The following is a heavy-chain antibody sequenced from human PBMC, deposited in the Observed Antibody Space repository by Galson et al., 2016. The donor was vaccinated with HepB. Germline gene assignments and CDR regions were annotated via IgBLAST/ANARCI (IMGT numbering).Heavy chain of an antibody. J-gene: IGHJ4*02. CDR2: IWADGSNQ. Sequence: LRLSCAASGFTFSNYGMHWVRQAPGKGLEWVAVIWADGSNQYYEDSVKGRFTISRDNAKNTLYLYMNNLTAGDTAIYYCGKHGGFDYWGQGALVTVSS. CDR1: GFTFSNYG. D-gene: IGHD3-16*01. CDR3: GKHGGFDY. V-gene: IGHV3-33*06.